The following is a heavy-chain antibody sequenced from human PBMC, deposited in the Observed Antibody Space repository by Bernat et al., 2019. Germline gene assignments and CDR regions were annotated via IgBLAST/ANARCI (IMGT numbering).Heavy chain of an antibody. CDR2: ISGSGDRT. CDR1: GFTFTSYA. Sequence: EVQLLESGGGLVRPGGSLRLSCAASGFTFTSYAMSWVRQAPGKGLEWVSAISGSGDRTYYAHSVKGRFTISRDNSKNTLYLQMNSLRAEDTAVYFCAKDRELVDHWGQGTLVTVSS. D-gene: IGHD1-26*01. V-gene: IGHV3-23*01. J-gene: IGHJ4*02. CDR3: AKDRELVDH.